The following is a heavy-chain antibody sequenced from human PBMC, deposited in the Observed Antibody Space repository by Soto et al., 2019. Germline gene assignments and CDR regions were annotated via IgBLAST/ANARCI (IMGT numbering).Heavy chain of an antibody. CDR3: ARDRYCSGGSCSNDAFDI. CDR1: GGSVSSGSYY. J-gene: IGHJ3*02. D-gene: IGHD2-15*01. V-gene: IGHV4-61*01. CDR2: IYYSGST. Sequence: LSLTCTVSGGSVSSGSYYWSWIRQPPGKGLEWIGYIYYSGSTNYNPSLKSRVTISVDTSKNQFSLKLSSVTAADTAVYYCARDRYCSGGSCSNDAFDIWGQGTMVTVSS.